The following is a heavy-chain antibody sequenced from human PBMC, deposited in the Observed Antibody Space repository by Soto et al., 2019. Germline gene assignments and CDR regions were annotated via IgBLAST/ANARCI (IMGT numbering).Heavy chain of an antibody. Sequence: SETLSLTCTVSGGAVSSGTYYWSWIRQPPGEGLEWIGHIYFTGSTNYNPSLKSRVTMSLDTSRNQFSLKLSSVTAADTAVYYCTRGPPRVQWFDPWGLGTLVTVSS. J-gene: IGHJ5*02. V-gene: IGHV4-61*01. CDR3: TRGPPRVQWFDP. CDR1: GGAVSSGTYY. CDR2: IYFTGST.